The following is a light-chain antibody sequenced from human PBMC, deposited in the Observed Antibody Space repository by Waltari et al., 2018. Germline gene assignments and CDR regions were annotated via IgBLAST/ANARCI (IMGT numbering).Light chain of an antibody. CDR1: SLRSYY. CDR3: TSRDSSGNLVV. J-gene: IGLJ2*01. V-gene: IGLV3-19*01. CDR2: VKN. Sequence: SSELTQDPAVSVALGQTVRITCQGDSLRSYYASWYQQKPGQAPVLVIYVKNNRPSGIPDRFSGSSSGNTASLTITGAQAEDEADYYGTSRDSSGNLVVFGGGTKLTVL.